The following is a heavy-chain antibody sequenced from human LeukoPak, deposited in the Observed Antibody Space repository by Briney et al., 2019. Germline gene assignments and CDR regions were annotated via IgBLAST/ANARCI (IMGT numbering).Heavy chain of an antibody. CDR3: AKLIAAAEDY. CDR1: GFTFSSYA. CDR2: ISYDGSNK. V-gene: IGHV3-30-3*02. Sequence: GGSLRLSCAASGFTFSSYAMHWVRQAPGKGLEWVAVISYDGSNKYYADSVKGRFTISRDNSKNTLYLQMNSLRAEDTAVYFCAKLIAAAEDYWGQGTLVTVSS. J-gene: IGHJ4*02. D-gene: IGHD6-13*01.